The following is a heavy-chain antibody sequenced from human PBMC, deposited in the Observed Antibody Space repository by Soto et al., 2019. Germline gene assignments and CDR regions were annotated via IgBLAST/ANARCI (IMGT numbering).Heavy chain of an antibody. CDR1: GFTFSSYG. V-gene: IGHV3-30*18. CDR2: ISYDGSKE. CDR3: AKDVGQQLVLNYGMDV. D-gene: IGHD6-13*01. Sequence: GGSLRLSCAASGFTFSSYGIHWVRQAPGKGLEWVAGISYDGSKEYYEDSVKGRLTVSRDNSKNTVDLQMNSLRAEDTAVYYCAKDVGQQLVLNYGMDVWGQGTTVTVSS. J-gene: IGHJ6*02.